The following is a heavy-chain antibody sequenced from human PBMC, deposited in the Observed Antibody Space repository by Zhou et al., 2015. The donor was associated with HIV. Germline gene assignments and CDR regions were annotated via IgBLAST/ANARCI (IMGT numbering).Heavy chain of an antibody. V-gene: IGHV3-11*01. J-gene: IGHJ6*02. Sequence: QVEVLESGGGLVKPGGSLRLSCAASGFTFTDYYISWVRQAPGKGLEWVSYISPRLDNIYYGDSVKGRFAISRDNSRDSVFLQMNSLRAEDTAVYYCARGGAQGMDVWGQGATVTVSS. CDR2: ISPRLDNI. CDR1: GFTFTDYY. CDR3: ARGGAQGMDV. D-gene: IGHD1-26*01.